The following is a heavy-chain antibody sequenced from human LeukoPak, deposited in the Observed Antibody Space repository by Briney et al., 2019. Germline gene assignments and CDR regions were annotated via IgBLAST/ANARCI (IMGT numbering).Heavy chain of an antibody. D-gene: IGHD3-10*01. CDR3: ARLVTMVRGGSNWFDP. V-gene: IGHV4-61*02. Sequence: SETLSLTCTVSGGSISSGSYYWSWIRQPAGKGLEWIGRIYTSGSTNHNPSLKSRVTISVDTSKNQFSLKLSSVTAADTAVYYCARLVTMVRGGSNWFDPWGQGTLVTVSS. CDR2: IYTSGST. J-gene: IGHJ5*02. CDR1: GGSISSGSYY.